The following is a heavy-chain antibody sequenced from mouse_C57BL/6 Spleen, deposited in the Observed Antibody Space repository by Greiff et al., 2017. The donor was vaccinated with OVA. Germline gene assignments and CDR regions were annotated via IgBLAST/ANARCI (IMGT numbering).Heavy chain of an antibody. CDR2: IDPEDGDT. CDR1: GFNIKDYY. J-gene: IGHJ4*01. V-gene: IGHV14-1*01. CDR3: TRDYYYGSSYAMDY. D-gene: IGHD1-1*01. Sequence: EVNLVESGAELVRPGASVKLSCTASGFNIKDYYMHWVKQRPEQGLEWIGRIDPEDGDTEYAPKFQGKATMTADTSSNTAYLQLSSLTSEDTAVYYYTRDYYYGSSYAMDYWGQGTSVTVSS.